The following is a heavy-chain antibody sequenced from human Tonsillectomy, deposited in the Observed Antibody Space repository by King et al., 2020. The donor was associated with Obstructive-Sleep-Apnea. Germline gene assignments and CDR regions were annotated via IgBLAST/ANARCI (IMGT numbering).Heavy chain of an antibody. J-gene: IGHJ6*02. CDR1: GFTFDDFA. CDR2: IYCDGSNI. Sequence: VQLVESGGGLVQPGRSLRLSCAVSGFTFDDFAMHWVRQAPGKGLEWVSSIYCDGSNIDYADSVRGRFTISRDDAKNSLSLQLNSVRAEDTAVYYCAKDRGRIAAAPGDYYGMDVWGQGTTVTVSS. V-gene: IGHV3-9*01. CDR3: AKDRGRIAAAPGDYYGMDV. D-gene: IGHD6-13*01.